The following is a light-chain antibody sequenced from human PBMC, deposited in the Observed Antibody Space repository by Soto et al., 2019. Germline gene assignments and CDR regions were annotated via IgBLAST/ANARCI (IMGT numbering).Light chain of an antibody. Sequence: EIVLTQSPDTLSLSPGERATLACRASQSVSSSYLVWYQQRPGQAPRVLIYGASTRATGIPDRFSGSGSGTDFTLTISRLEPEDFAVYYCQQSGSSPPALTFGGGTKVEIK. J-gene: IGKJ4*01. V-gene: IGKV3-20*01. CDR2: GAS. CDR1: QSVSSSY. CDR3: QQSGSSPPALT.